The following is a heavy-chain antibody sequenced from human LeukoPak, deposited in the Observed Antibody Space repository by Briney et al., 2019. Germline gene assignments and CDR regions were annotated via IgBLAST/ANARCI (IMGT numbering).Heavy chain of an antibody. D-gene: IGHD2-2*01. CDR3: ARNECSSISCYHNWFDP. CDR1: GFTFSSYW. Sequence: GGSLRLSCAASGFTFSSYWMSWVRQAPGKGLEWVANIKQDGSEKYYVDSVKGRLPISRDNAKNSLYPQMYSLRAEDTAVYSCARNECSSISCYHNWFDPWGQGTLVTVSS. J-gene: IGHJ5*02. V-gene: IGHV3-7*01. CDR2: IKQDGSEK.